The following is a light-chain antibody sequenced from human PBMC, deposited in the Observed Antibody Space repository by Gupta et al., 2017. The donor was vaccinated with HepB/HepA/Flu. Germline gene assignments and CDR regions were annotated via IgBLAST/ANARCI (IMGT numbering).Light chain of an antibody. V-gene: IGKV1-39*01. Sequence: DIQMTQSPSSLSASVGDRVTITCRASQRVSNYLNWYQQKPGKAPKLLIFGSSTRKGGVPYRFSGSGSGTESTLTISRRQPEDFATYYCQQRNSSLFTFGRGTKVEV. CDR2: GSS. CDR1: QRVSNY. J-gene: IGKJ4*01. CDR3: QQRNSSLFT.